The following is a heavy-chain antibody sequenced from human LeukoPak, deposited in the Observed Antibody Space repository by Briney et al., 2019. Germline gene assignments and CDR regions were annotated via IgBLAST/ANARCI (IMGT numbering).Heavy chain of an antibody. CDR2: ISGSGGST. CDR1: GFTFSSYG. D-gene: IGHD6-19*01. CDR3: ARVQRGIAVALDY. J-gene: IGHJ4*02. Sequence: GGTLRLSCAASGFTFSSYGMRWVRQAPGKGLEWVSGISGSGGSTYYADSVKGRFTISRDNSKNTLYLQMNSLRAEDTAVYYCARVQRGIAVALDYWGQGTLATVSS. V-gene: IGHV3-23*01.